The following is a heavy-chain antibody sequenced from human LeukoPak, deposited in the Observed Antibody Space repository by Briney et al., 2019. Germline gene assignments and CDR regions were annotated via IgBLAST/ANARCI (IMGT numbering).Heavy chain of an antibody. V-gene: IGHV4-59*01. CDR2: IYYSGST. Sequence: SETLSLTCNVSGGSLSSYYWGWIRQTPGRGLEWMGYIYYSGSTNYNPSLKSRVTISVDTSKNQFSLNLSSVTAADTAVYYCARSYYDYDRSDYWGQGTLVTVSS. J-gene: IGHJ4*02. CDR3: ARSYYDYDRSDY. D-gene: IGHD3-16*01. CDR1: GGSLSSYY.